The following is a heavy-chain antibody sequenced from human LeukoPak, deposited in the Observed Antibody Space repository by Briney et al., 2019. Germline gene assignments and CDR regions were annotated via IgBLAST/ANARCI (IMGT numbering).Heavy chain of an antibody. CDR2: IKQDGSEK. Sequence: GGSLRLSCAASGFSFSNYWMTWVRQAPGKGLEWVANIKQDGSEKFYVDSVKGRFTISRDNAKNSLYLQLNTLRAEGTAVYYCATNTVGYYYYMDVWGKGTTVTVS. CDR3: ATNTVGYYYYMDV. CDR1: GFSFSNYW. V-gene: IGHV3-7*01. D-gene: IGHD4-17*01. J-gene: IGHJ6*03.